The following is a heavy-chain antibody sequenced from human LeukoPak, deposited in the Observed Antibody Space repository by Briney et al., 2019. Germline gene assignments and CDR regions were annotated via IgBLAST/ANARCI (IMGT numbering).Heavy chain of an antibody. J-gene: IGHJ5*02. CDR3: ARERTIAARKGDWFDP. CDR2: INPNSGGT. CDR1: GYTFTGYY. Sequence: ASVKVSCKASGYTFTGYYIHWVRQAPGQGLEWMGRINPNSGGTNYAQKFQGRVTMTRDTSISTAYMELSRLRSDDTAVYYCARERTIAARKGDWFDPWGQGTLVTVSS. D-gene: IGHD6-6*01. V-gene: IGHV1-2*06.